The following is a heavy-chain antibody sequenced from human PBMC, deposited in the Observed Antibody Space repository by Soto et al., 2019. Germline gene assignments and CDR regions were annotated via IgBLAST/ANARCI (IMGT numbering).Heavy chain of an antibody. V-gene: IGHV4-59*01. CDR3: ARVLLRPAAIPMNWYFDL. D-gene: IGHD2-2*01. CDR2: IYYSGRT. J-gene: IGHJ2*01. CDR1: GGSISSYY. Sequence: QVQLQESGPGLVKPSETLSLTCTVSGGSISSYYWSWIRQPPGKGLEWIGYIYYSGRTNYNPSLKSRVPISVDTSKNQFSMKLSSVTAADTAVYYCARVLLRPAAIPMNWYFDLWGRGTLVTVSS.